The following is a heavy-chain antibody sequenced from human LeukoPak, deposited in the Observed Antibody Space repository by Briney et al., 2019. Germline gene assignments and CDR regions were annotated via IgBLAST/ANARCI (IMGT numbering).Heavy chain of an antibody. J-gene: IGHJ4*02. Sequence: GGSLRLSCAASGFTFSSYAMHWVRQAPGKGLGYVSAISSNGGSTYYANSVKGRFTISRDNSKNTLYLQMGSLRAEDMAVYYCARGGYCTNGVCYFDYWGQGTLVTVSS. CDR3: ARGGYCTNGVCYFDY. D-gene: IGHD2-8*01. CDR2: ISSNGGST. V-gene: IGHV3-64*01. CDR1: GFTFSSYA.